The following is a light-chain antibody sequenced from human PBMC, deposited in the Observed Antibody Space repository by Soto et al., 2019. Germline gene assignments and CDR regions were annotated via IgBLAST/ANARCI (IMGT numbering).Light chain of an antibody. CDR3: QHYNTYPWT. CDR2: KAS. V-gene: IGKV1-5*03. Sequence: DIQMTQSPSTLSASVGDRVTITCRASQSISSWVAWYQQKPGKGPKLLIYKASHLESGVPSRFSGSGSGTEFTLTISILQPGDFATYYCQHYNTYPWTFGHGTKVDI. CDR1: QSISSW. J-gene: IGKJ1*01.